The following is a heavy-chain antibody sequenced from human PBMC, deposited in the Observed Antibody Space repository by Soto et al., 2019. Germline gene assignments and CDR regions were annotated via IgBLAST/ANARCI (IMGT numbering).Heavy chain of an antibody. D-gene: IGHD3-22*01. V-gene: IGHV5-51*01. J-gene: IGHJ5*02. CDR1: GDSFTNYW. Sequence: PGESLKISCKASGDSFTNYWIGWVRQMPGKGLEWMGVIYPRDSDTKYSPSFQGQVTISADKSTSTAYLQWSSLKASDTAIYFCATHPYYFDSSALYTWGQGTLVTVSS. CDR3: ATHPYYFDSSALYT. CDR2: IYPRDSDT.